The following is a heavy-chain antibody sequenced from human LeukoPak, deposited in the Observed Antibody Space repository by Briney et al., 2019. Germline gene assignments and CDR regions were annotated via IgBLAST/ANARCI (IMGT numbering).Heavy chain of an antibody. Sequence: GGSLRLSCAASGFTFNSYAMSWVRQAPGKGLEWVSTISGSGDRTSYADSVKGRFTISRDNSKNTLFLQMNSLRAEDTAVYYCAKDRIGGVAVAGKGRWFDPWGQGTLVTVSS. D-gene: IGHD6-19*01. CDR1: GFTFNSYA. J-gene: IGHJ5*02. CDR3: AKDRIGGVAVAGKGRWFDP. V-gene: IGHV3-23*01. CDR2: ISGSGDRT.